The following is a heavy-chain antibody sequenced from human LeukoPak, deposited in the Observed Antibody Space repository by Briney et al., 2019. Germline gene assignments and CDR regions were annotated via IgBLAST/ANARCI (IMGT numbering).Heavy chain of an antibody. J-gene: IGHJ6*02. CDR3: ARDHQAIVVVTPYYYYYGMDV. D-gene: IGHD3-22*01. CDR2: ISSSSSYI. V-gene: IGHV3-21*01. CDR1: GFTFSSYS. Sequence: PGGSLRLSCAASGFTFSSYSMNWVRQAPGKGLEWVSSISSSSSYIYYADSVKGRFTISRDNAKNSLYLQMNSLRAEDTAVYYCARDHQAIVVVTPYYYYYGMDVWGQGTTVTVSS.